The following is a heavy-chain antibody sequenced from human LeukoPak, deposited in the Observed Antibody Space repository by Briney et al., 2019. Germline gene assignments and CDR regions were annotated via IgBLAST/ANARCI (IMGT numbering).Heavy chain of an antibody. CDR1: GYTFTGYY. V-gene: IGHV1-2*02. CDR3: ARGPQNVEDLDH. Sequence: ASVKVSCKASGYTFTGYYMHWVRQAPGQGLEWMGWINPNSGGTNYVQKFQGRVTMTRDTSISTAYMELSRLRSDDTAVYYCARGPQNVEDLDHWGQGTLVTVSS. CDR2: INPNSGGT. J-gene: IGHJ4*02.